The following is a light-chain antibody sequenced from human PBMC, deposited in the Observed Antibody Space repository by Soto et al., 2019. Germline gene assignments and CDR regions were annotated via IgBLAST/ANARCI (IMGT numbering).Light chain of an antibody. CDR3: QKYNSVPWR. V-gene: IGKV1-27*01. J-gene: IGKJ1*01. Sequence: DIQMTQSPSSLSASVGDRVTITCRASQGVSNNLAWYQQKPGKVPKLLIYAASALQSGVPSRFSGSGSGTDITITISSLQHDYVATYYCQKYNSVPWRFGQGTKVEIK. CDR2: AAS. CDR1: QGVSNN.